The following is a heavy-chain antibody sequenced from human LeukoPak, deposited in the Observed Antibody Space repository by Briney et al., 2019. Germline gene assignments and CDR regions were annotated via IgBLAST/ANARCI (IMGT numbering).Heavy chain of an antibody. D-gene: IGHD1-26*01. CDR2: INHSGST. J-gene: IGHJ3*02. CDR3: ASPLGYSGRSDAFYI. Sequence: SETLSLTCAVYGGSFSGYYWSWIRQPPGKGLERIGEINHSGSTNYNPSLKSRVTISVDTSKNQFSLKLSSVTAADTAVYYCASPLGYSGRSDAFYIWGQGTMVTVSS. V-gene: IGHV4-34*01. CDR1: GGSFSGYY.